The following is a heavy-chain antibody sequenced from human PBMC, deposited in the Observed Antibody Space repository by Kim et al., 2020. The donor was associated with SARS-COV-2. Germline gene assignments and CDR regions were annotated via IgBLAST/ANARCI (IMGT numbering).Heavy chain of an antibody. CDR3: AKAIVGTRSGMDV. D-gene: IGHD1-26*01. CDR1: GFIFSSYA. Sequence: GGSLRLSCAGSGFIFSSYAMSWVRQAPGKGLEWVSAISGGGSSTYYADSAKGRFTISRDNSKNTLYLQMNSLRAEDTALYYCAKAIVGTRSGMDVWGQGTAVTVSS. J-gene: IGHJ6*02. V-gene: IGHV3-23*01. CDR2: ISGGGSST.